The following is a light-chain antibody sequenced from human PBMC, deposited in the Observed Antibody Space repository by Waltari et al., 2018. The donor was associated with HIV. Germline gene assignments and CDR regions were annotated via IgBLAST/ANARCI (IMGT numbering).Light chain of an antibody. Sequence: QSVLTQPPSVSGAPGQRVTISCTGSSPNIGAGYQVHWYQQLPGTAPKLLIYGKSIRPSGGRDRFSGSKSGTSASLAITGLQAEDEADYHCQSYDSSLSGYVFGTGTKVTVL. CDR3: QSYDSSLSGYV. CDR1: SPNIGAGYQ. J-gene: IGLJ1*01. CDR2: GKS. V-gene: IGLV1-40*01.